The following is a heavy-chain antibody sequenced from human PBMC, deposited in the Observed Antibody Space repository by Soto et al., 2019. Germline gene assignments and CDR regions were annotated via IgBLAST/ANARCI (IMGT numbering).Heavy chain of an antibody. CDR3: ASALYCSGGSCSFDP. CDR2: IYYTGST. D-gene: IGHD2-15*01. CDR1: GGSVSSGNYY. V-gene: IGHV4-61*01. Sequence: SETLSLTCTVSGGSVSSGNYYWSWIRQTPGKGLEWIGFIYYTGSTSYNPSLKSRVTISMDTSKNQFSLKLTSVTAADTAVYYCASALYCSGGSCSFDPWGKGTLVTAPQ. J-gene: IGHJ5*02.